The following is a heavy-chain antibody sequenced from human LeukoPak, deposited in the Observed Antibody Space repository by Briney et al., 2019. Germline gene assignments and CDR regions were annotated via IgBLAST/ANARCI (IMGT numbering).Heavy chain of an antibody. CDR1: GFTFSSSA. J-gene: IGHJ6*03. Sequence: GGSLRLSCAASGFTFSSSAMNWVRQAPGKGLEWVSFINNVGSHIYYADSVKGRFTISRDNAKNSLYLQMNSLRAEDTAVYYCARAPYGNYYYYYMDVWGKGTTITVSS. CDR2: INNVGSHI. D-gene: IGHD3-10*01. CDR3: ARAPYGNYYYYYMDV. V-gene: IGHV3-21*01.